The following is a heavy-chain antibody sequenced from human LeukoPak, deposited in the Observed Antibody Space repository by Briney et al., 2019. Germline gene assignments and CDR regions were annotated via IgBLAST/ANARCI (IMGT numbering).Heavy chain of an antibody. D-gene: IGHD3-16*01. J-gene: IGHJ4*02. V-gene: IGHV3-74*01. CDR1: GFTFTTYW. Sequence: GGSLRLSCVASGFTFTTYWMHWVRQAPGKGRVWVSRINGDGSNSNYADSVKGRFTISRDNARNTLYLQMNGLRAEDTALYYCARTSPTSHFDFWGQGTLVTVSS. CDR2: INGDGSNS. CDR3: ARTSPTSHFDF.